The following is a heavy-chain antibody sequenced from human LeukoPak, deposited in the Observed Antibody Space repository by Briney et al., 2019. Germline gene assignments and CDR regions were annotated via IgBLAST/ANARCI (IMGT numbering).Heavy chain of an antibody. V-gene: IGHV3-30*04. J-gene: IGHJ4*02. CDR2: ISYDGRNK. Sequence: GGSLRLSCSASGFTLSSYAMRWGRQAPGKGLGWVAVISYDGRNKYYADSVKGRFTTSRDNSKKTLYLQMNRLRAEETGVYYCARELGSGRFCFDSSGEGTLVTASS. CDR1: GFTLSSYA. D-gene: IGHD3-10*01. CDR3: ARELGSGRFCFDS.